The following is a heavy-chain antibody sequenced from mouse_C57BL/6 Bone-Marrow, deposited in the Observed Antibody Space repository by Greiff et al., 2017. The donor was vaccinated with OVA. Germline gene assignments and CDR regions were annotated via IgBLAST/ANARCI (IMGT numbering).Heavy chain of an antibody. CDR3: ARDYYGSSWYFDV. V-gene: IGHV1-26*01. D-gene: IGHD1-1*01. Sequence: EVQLQQSGPELVKPGASVKISCKASGYTFTDYYMNWVKQSHGKSLEWIGDINPNNGGTSYNQKFKGKATLTVDKSSSTAYMELRSLTSEDSAVYYCARDYYGSSWYFDVWGIGTTVTVSS. CDR1: GYTFTDYY. CDR2: INPNNGGT. J-gene: IGHJ1*03.